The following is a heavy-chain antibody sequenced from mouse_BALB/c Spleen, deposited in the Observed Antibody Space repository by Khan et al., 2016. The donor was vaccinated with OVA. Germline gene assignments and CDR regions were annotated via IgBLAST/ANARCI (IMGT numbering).Heavy chain of an antibody. CDR2: ISSSDST. V-gene: IGHV3-8*02. J-gene: IGHJ2*01. Sequence: EVQLQESGPSLVKPSQTLSLTCSVSGDSITSGYWNWIRKFPGNKLEYMGYISSSDSTFYNPSLKSRISITRDTSKNQYYLQLNSVTTEDTATYYSARCNYRYDGDFDYWGQGTTLTVSS. CDR3: ARCNYRYDGDFDY. CDR1: GDSITSGY. D-gene: IGHD2-14*01.